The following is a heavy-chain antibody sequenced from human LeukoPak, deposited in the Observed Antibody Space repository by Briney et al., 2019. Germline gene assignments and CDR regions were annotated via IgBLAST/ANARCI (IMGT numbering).Heavy chain of an antibody. Sequence: PSETLSLTCTVSGGSISSYYWSWLRQPAGKGLEWIGRIYTSGSTNYNPSLKSRVTMSVDTSKNQFSLKLSSVTAADTAVYYCARVRSDYYDTNPDKNAFDIWGQGTMVTVSS. CDR1: GGSISSYY. CDR2: IYTSGST. D-gene: IGHD3-22*01. CDR3: ARVRSDYYDTNPDKNAFDI. J-gene: IGHJ3*02. V-gene: IGHV4-4*07.